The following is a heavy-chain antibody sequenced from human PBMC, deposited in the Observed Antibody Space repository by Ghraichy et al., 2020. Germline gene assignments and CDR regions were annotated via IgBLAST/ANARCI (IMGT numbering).Heavy chain of an antibody. CDR2: IYYSGST. V-gene: IGHV4-39*01. J-gene: IGHJ5*02. Sequence: SETLSLTCTVSGGSISSSSYYWGWIRQPPGKGLEWIGSIYYSGSTYYNPSLKSRVTISVDTSKNQFSLKLSSVTAADTAVYYCARHVLFWSGPSNWFDPWGQGTLVTVSS. D-gene: IGHD2-8*02. CDR1: GGSISSSSYY. CDR3: ARHVLFWSGPSNWFDP.